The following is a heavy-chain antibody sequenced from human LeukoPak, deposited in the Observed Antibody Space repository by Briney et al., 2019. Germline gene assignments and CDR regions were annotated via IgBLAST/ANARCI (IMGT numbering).Heavy chain of an antibody. V-gene: IGHV4-30-4*01. J-gene: IGHJ4*02. CDR1: GGSISSGDYY. CDR2: IYYSGST. Sequence: SETLSLTCTVSGGSISSGDYYWSWIRQPPGKGLEWIGYIYYSGSTYYNPSLKSRVTISVDTSKNQFSLKLSSVTAADTAVYYCARARLLWFGEFLHWGQGTLVTVSS. D-gene: IGHD3-10*01. CDR3: ARARLLWFGEFLH.